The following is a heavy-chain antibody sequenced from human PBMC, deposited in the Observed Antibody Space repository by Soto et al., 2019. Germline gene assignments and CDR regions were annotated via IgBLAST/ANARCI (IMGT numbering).Heavy chain of an antibody. CDR3: ARRIFGVVTPVFHYHYGMDV. CDR2: IYYSGST. V-gene: IGHV4-39*01. D-gene: IGHD3-3*01. J-gene: IGHJ6*02. Sequence: PSETLSLTCTVSGGSISSSSYYWGWIRQPPGKGLEWIGSIYYSGSTYYNPSLKSRVTISVDTSKNQFSMKLSSVTAADTAVYYCARRIFGVVTPVFHYHYGMDVWGQGTTVTVSS. CDR1: GGSISSSSYY.